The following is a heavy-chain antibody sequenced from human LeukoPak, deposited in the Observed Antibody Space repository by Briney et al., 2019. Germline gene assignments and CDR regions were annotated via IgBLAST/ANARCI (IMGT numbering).Heavy chain of an antibody. CDR1: GFTFSNYA. CDR2: ISGSGGST. V-gene: IGHV3-23*01. Sequence: PGGSLRLSCAASGFTFSNYAMGWVRQAPGKGLEWVSAISGSGGSTYYADSVKGRFTISRDNSKNTLYLQMNSLRAEDTAVYYCAKLESGADYYYGMDVWGQGTTVTVSS. CDR3: AKLESGADYYYGMDV. D-gene: IGHD3-10*01. J-gene: IGHJ6*02.